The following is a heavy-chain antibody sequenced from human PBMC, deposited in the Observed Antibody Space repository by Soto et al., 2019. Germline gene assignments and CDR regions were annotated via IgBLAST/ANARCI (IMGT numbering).Heavy chain of an antibody. CDR1: GGSISSSSYY. CDR3: ARRDSSGWYLHLYWYFDL. CDR2: IYYSGST. D-gene: IGHD6-19*01. V-gene: IGHV4-39*01. J-gene: IGHJ2*01. Sequence: QLQLQESGPGLVKPSETLSLTCTVSGGSISSSSYYWGWIRQPPGKGLEWIGSIYYSGSTYYNPSLKSRVTISVDTSKNQFSLKLSSVTAADTAVYYCARRDSSGWYLHLYWYFDLWGRGTLVTVSS.